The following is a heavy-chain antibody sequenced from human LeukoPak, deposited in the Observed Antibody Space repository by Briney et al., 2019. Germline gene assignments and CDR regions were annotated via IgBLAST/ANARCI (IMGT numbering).Heavy chain of an antibody. V-gene: IGHV1-46*01. J-gene: IGHJ4*02. Sequence: ASVKVSCKASGYTFTSYYMHWVRQAPGQGLEWMGIINPSGGSTSYAQKFQGRVTMTRDTSTSTVYMELSSLRSEDTAVYYCARRSVDTAMDPTEGDYWGQGTLVTVSS. D-gene: IGHD5-18*01. CDR3: ARRSVDTAMDPTEGDY. CDR2: INPSGGST. CDR1: GYTFTSYY.